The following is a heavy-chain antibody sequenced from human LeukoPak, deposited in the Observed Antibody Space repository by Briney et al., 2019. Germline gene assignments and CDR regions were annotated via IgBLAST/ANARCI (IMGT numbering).Heavy chain of an antibody. CDR1: GGSISSGGYY. CDR2: IYYSGST. V-gene: IGHV4-61*08. Sequence: PSETLSLTCTVSGGSISSGGYYWSWIRQHPGKGLEWIGYIYYSGSTNYNPSLKSRVTISVDTSKNQFSLKLSSVTAADTAVYYCARAPSYYYAWFDPWGQGTLVTVSS. CDR3: ARAPSYYYAWFDP. J-gene: IGHJ5*02. D-gene: IGHD3-10*01.